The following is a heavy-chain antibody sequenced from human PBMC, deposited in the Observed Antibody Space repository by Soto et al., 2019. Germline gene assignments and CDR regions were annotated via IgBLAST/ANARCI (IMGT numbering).Heavy chain of an antibody. CDR1: GGSISSGGYY. CDR3: ARDGVTMVRGVMD. J-gene: IGHJ4*02. CDR2: IYYTGST. V-gene: IGHV4-31*03. D-gene: IGHD3-10*01. Sequence: QVQLQESGPGLVKPSQTLSLTCTVSGGSISSGGYYWSWIRQHPGKGLEWIGNIYYTGSTYYNPSLKSRVTISVETSKNQFSLKLSSVTAADTAVYYCARDGVTMVRGVMDWGQGTLVTVSS.